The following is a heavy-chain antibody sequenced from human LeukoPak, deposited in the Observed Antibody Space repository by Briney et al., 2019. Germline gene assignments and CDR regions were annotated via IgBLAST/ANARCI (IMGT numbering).Heavy chain of an antibody. CDR3: AREGIAVAALGDY. CDR2: IYSGGST. V-gene: IGHV3-66*01. J-gene: IGHJ4*02. CDR1: GFTVSSNY. D-gene: IGHD6-19*01. Sequence: QTGGSLRLSCAASGFTVSSNYMSWVRQAPGKGLEWVSVIYSGGSTYYADSVKGRFTISRDNAKNSLYLQMNSLRDEDTAVYYCAREGIAVAALGDYWGQGTLVTVSS.